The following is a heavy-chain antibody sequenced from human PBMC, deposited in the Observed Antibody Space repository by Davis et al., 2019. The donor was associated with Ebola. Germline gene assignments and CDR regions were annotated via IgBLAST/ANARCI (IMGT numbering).Heavy chain of an antibody. CDR2: ISGYNGNT. CDR3: ARDGTYYIGHCVSTSCFGVDY. CDR1: GYMFTNYG. D-gene: IGHD2-2*01. V-gene: IGHV1-18*04. Sequence: ASVKVSCKASGYMFTNYGISWVRQAPGQGLEWMGWISGYNGNTDYAQTVQGRVSMTTDTSTSTAYMELRSLRSDDTAVYYCARDGTYYIGHCVSTSCFGVDYWGQGTLVTVSS. J-gene: IGHJ4*02.